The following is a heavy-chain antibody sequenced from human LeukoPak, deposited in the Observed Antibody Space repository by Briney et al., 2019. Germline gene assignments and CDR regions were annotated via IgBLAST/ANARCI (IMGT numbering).Heavy chain of an antibody. V-gene: IGHV1-2*02. D-gene: IGHD3-10*01. J-gene: IGHJ4*02. CDR1: GYTFTGYY. CDR3: ARDSGERGSGSYLIAY. CDR2: INPNSSGT. Sequence: GASVKVSCKASGYTFTGYYMHWVRQAPGQGLEWMGWINPNSSGTNYAQTFQGRFTMTRDTSISTTYMKLSRLRSDDTAVYYCARDSGERGSGSYLIAYWGQGTLVTVSS.